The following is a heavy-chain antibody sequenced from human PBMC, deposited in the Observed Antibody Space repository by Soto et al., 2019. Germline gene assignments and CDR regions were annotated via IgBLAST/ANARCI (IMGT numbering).Heavy chain of an antibody. CDR3: AKPLFQWLAPGVIDY. Sequence: PGGSLRLSCAASGFTFGSYAMSWVRQTPGKGLEYVSAISNGGSTYYADSMKGRFTISRDNSKNTLYLQMSSLRVDDTAVYYCAKPLFQWLAPGVIDYWGQGTLVTVSS. D-gene: IGHD6-19*01. V-gene: IGHV3-23*01. CDR2: ISNGGST. J-gene: IGHJ4*02. CDR1: GFTFGSYA.